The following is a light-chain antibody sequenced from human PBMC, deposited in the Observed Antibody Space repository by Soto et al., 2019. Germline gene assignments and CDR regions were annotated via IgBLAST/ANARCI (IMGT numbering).Light chain of an antibody. CDR2: AAY. CDR3: IQDYNYPLT. J-gene: IGKJ1*01. V-gene: IGKV1-6*01. CDR1: QGIRND. Sequence: AIQMTQSPYSLSSSVGDRVTITCRASQGIRNDLGWYQQKPGKAHQLLLYAAYSLQSGVQSRFSGSGSGTDFTLTIRSLQPEDFATYYCIQDYNYPLTFGQGTKVDI.